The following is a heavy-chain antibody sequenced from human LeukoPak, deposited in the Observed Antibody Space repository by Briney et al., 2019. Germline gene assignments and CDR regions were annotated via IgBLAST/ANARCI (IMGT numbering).Heavy chain of an antibody. V-gene: IGHV3-23*01. D-gene: IGHD5-18*01. Sequence: GGSLRLSCAASGFTFSSYAMSWVRQAPGEGVEWVSAISCSGGSTYYADSVKGRFTSSRDNSKNTLYLQMNSLRAEDTAVYYCAKLHPKRAQEPIDYWGQGTLVTVSS. CDR3: AKLHPKRAQEPIDY. CDR1: GFTFSSYA. CDR2: ISCSGGST. J-gene: IGHJ4*02.